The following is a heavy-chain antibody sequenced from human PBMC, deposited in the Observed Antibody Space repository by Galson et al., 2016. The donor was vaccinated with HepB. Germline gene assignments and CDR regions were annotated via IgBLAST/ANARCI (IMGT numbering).Heavy chain of an antibody. CDR3: ARGPLVVITGTTADY. CDR2: INTYNGNT. V-gene: IGHV1-18*01. Sequence: SVKVSCKASGYMFDSWGINWVRQAPGQGLEWMGWINTYNGNTNYAQNFQGRVTMTTDTSTSTAYMELRNLRSDDTAVYYCARGPLVVITGTTADYWGQGTLVTVSS. J-gene: IGHJ4*02. D-gene: IGHD1-20*01. CDR1: GYMFDSWG.